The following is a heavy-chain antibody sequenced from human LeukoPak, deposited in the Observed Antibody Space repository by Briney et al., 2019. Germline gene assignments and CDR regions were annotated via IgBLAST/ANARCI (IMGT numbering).Heavy chain of an antibody. CDR2: INPNSGGT. CDR3: ARDGTVAGTVH. Sequence: ASVKVSCKASGYTFTGYYMHWVRQAPGQGLEWMGWINPNSGGTNYAQKFQGRVTITADKSTSTAYMELSSLRSEDTAVYYCARDGTVAGTVHWGQGNLVTVSS. D-gene: IGHD6-19*01. CDR1: GYTFTGYY. V-gene: IGHV1-2*02. J-gene: IGHJ4*02.